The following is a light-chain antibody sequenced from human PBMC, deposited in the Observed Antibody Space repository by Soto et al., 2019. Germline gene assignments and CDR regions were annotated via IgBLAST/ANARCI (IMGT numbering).Light chain of an antibody. J-gene: IGLJ3*02. CDR2: EGS. V-gene: IGLV2-8*01. CDR1: SSDVGGYNY. CDR3: SSYAGSNNLRV. Sequence: QSALTQPPSASGSPGQSVTISCTGTSSDVGGYNYVSWYQQHPGKAPKLMIYEGSKRPSGVPDRFSGSKSGNTASLTVSGLRAEDEADYYCSSYAGSNNLRVFGGGTNLPVL.